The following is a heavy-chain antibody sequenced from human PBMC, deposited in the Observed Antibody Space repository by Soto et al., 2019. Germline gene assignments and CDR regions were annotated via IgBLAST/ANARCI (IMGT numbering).Heavy chain of an antibody. CDR1: GGSISSGDYY. CDR2: IYYSGST. V-gene: IGHV4-30-4*02. Sequence: PSETLSLTCTVSGGSISSGDYYWSWIRQPPGKGLEWIGYIYYSGSTYYNPSLKSRVTISVDTSKNQFSLKLSSVTAADTAVYYCARDYYDILTGSGLPDYWGQGTLVTVSS. D-gene: IGHD3-9*01. J-gene: IGHJ4*02. CDR3: ARDYYDILTGSGLPDY.